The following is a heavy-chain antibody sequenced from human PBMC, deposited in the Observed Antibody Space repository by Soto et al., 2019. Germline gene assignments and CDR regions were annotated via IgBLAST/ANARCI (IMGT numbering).Heavy chain of an antibody. J-gene: IGHJ6*02. Sequence: QVQLVQSGAEVKKPGSSVKVSCKASGGTFSSYAISWVRQAPGQGLEWMGGIIPISGTANYAQKFQGRVTITADESTSTAYIELSSKRAEDTAVYYCARTQGFSTSLEIYYYYYYGMDVWGQGTTDNVSS. CDR3: ARTQGFSTSLEIYYYYYYGMDV. V-gene: IGHV1-69*01. CDR1: GGTFSSYA. CDR2: IIPISGTA. D-gene: IGHD2-2*01.